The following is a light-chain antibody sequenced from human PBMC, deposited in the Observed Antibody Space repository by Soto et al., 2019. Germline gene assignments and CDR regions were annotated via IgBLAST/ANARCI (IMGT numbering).Light chain of an antibody. Sequence: ENVLTQSPGTLSLSPGERATLSCRTSQSVGISSLAWYQQKPGQAPRLLIYGATSRAAGIPDRFSGSGSGTDFTLTISRLEPEDFAVYYCQHYGNSLTFGGGTKVDIK. CDR1: QSVGISS. V-gene: IGKV3-20*01. CDR2: GAT. J-gene: IGKJ4*01. CDR3: QHYGNSLT.